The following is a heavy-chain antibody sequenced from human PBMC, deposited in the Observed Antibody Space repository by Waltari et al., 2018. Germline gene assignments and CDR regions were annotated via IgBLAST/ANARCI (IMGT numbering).Heavy chain of an antibody. CDR3: AKDHSGNDFFFFDH. CDR2: VSYDGSHT. Sequence: QVQLVESGGGVVQPGRSLTVPCAASGFPFRAYGMHWVRQAPGKGLEWVASVSYDGSHTYYGDSVRGRFTISRDNSKNTLHLQMNSLRGDDTAVYYCAKDHSGNDFFFFDHWGQGTLVIVSP. V-gene: IGHV3-30*18. J-gene: IGHJ4*02. D-gene: IGHD1-26*01. CDR1: GFPFRAYG.